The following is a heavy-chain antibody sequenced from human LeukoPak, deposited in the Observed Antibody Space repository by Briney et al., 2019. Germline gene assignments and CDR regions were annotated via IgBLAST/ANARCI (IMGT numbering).Heavy chain of an antibody. CDR2: ISVNNGNT. V-gene: IGHV1-18*04. J-gene: IGHJ4*02. Sequence: ASVKVSCQTSGYTFTNYGISWVRQAPGQGLEWMAWISVNNGNTYYAQNFQGRVTVTTDTSTSTAYLELRSLRSDDTAVYYCAREIPYPDCSSSGCYGPWDYWGQGTLVSVSS. CDR1: GYTFTNYG. D-gene: IGHD2-2*01. CDR3: AREIPYPDCSSSGCYGPWDY.